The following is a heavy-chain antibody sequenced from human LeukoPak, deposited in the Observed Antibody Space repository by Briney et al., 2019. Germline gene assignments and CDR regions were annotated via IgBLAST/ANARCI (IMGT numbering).Heavy chain of an antibody. D-gene: IGHD6-25*01. CDR1: GYTLTGLS. J-gene: IGHJ4*02. Sequence: ASVKVSCKVSGYTLTGLSMHWVRQTPGKGLEWMGGSDNKKRETIYARKFQGRVTMTEDTSTDTAYMELSSLRSEDTAVYYCAAERLYGILDYWGQGTLVTVSS. CDR2: SDNKKRET. CDR3: AAERLYGILDY. V-gene: IGHV1-24*01.